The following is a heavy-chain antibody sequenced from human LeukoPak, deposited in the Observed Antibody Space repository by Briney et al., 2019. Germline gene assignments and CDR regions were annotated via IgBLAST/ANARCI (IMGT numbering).Heavy chain of an antibody. J-gene: IGHJ5*02. D-gene: IGHD3-10*01. CDR3: ARPLMYYYGSETYFWFDP. CDR1: GFTFSSYS. V-gene: IGHV3-48*04. Sequence: AGSLSLSCAASGFTFSSYSMNWVRQAPGKGLEWVLYISSSSSTIYYADSVKGRFTISRDNAKNSLSLQMNSLRAEDTAVYYCARPLMYYYGSETYFWFDPWGQGALVTVSS. CDR2: ISSSSSTI.